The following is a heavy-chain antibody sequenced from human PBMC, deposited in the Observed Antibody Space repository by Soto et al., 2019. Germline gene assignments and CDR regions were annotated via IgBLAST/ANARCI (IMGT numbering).Heavy chain of an antibody. Sequence: SETLSLTCSVSGDSINSDKYYWGWIRQPPGKGLEWIGSIYYRGNTYDNPSLQTRVTISLDKPKSQFSLKLTSVTAADSAVYFCARLEGLATISYYFDFWGQGALATSPQ. D-gene: IGHD1-1*01. CDR2: IYYRGNT. V-gene: IGHV4-39*01. J-gene: IGHJ4*02. CDR1: GDSINSDKYY. CDR3: ARLEGLATISYYFDF.